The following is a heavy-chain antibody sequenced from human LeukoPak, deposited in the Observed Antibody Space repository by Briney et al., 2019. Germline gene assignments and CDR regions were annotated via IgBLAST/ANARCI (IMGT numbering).Heavy chain of an antibody. CDR2: ISWNSGSI. CDR3: AKDAFYSSSWYGFDL. D-gene: IGHD6-13*01. Sequence: GGSLRLSCAASGFTLDDYAMHWVRQAPGKGLEWVSGISWNSGSIGYADSVKGRFTISRDNAKNSLYLQMNSLRAEDTALYYCAKDAFYSSSWYGFDLWGRGTLVTVSS. V-gene: IGHV3-9*01. J-gene: IGHJ2*01. CDR1: GFTLDDYA.